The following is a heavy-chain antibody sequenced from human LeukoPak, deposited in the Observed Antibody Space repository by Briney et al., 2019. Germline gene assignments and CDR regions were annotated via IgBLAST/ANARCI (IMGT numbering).Heavy chain of an antibody. Sequence: SETLSLTCAVSGYSISSGYYWGWIRQPPGKGLEWIGSIYHSGSTYYNPSLKSRVIIPVETSKHQFSLKLSSVTAADTAVYYCARLAVLYCSSTSCPDYWGQGTLVTVSS. D-gene: IGHD2-2*01. CDR2: IYHSGST. V-gene: IGHV4-38-2*01. CDR1: GYSISSGYY. CDR3: ARLAVLYCSSTSCPDY. J-gene: IGHJ4*02.